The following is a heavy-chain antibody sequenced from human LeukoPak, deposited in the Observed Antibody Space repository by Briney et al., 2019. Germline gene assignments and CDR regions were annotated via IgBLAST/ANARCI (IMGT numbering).Heavy chain of an antibody. V-gene: IGHV3-11*04. CDR1: GGSISSSSYY. D-gene: IGHD3-22*01. J-gene: IGHJ4*02. Sequence: LSLTCTVSGGSISSSSYYWGWIRQPSGKGLEWVSYISSSGSTIYYADSVKGRFTISRDNAKNSLYLQMNSLRAEDTAVYYCARESGSSGYYYFDYWGQGTLVTVSS. CDR2: ISSSGSTI. CDR3: ARESGSSGYYYFDY.